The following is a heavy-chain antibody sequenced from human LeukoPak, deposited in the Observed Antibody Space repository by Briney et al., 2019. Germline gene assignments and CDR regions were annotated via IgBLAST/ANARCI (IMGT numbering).Heavy chain of an antibody. CDR2: IYYSGST. D-gene: IGHD3-10*01. Sequence: SETLSLTCTVSGGSISSYYWSWIRQPPGKGLEWIGSIYYSGSTYYNPSLKSRVTISVDTSKNQFSLKLSSVTAADTAVYYCARDRALLWFGPNWFDPWGQGTLVTVSS. CDR3: ARDRALLWFGPNWFDP. V-gene: IGHV4-39*07. CDR1: GGSISSYY. J-gene: IGHJ5*02.